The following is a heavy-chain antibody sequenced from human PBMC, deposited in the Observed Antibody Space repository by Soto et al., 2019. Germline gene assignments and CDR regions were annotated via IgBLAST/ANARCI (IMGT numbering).Heavy chain of an antibody. CDR1: GGSVSSSSYY. CDR3: GRLEGLATISCYFDY. CDR2: VYYSGST. V-gene: IGHV4-39*01. Sequence: QLQLQESGPGLVKPSETLSLTCTVSGGSVSSSSYYWGWVRQPPGKGLEWIGSVYYSGSTYYNPSLESRVTISVDKSKNQFSLKLMAVSAADTAVYYCGRLEGLATISCYFDYWGQGALVTVSS. D-gene: IGHD3-9*01. J-gene: IGHJ4*02.